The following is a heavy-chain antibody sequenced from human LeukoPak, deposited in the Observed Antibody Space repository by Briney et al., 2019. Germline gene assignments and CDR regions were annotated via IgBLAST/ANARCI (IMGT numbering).Heavy chain of an antibody. CDR1: GFTFSSYG. Sequence: GGSLRLSCAASGFTFSSYGMHWVRQAPGKGLEWVAVIWYDGSNKYYADSVKGRFTISRDNSKNTLYLQMNSLRAEDTAVYYCAKDTYYYDSSGHYLVWGQGTLVTVSS. CDR3: AKDTYYYDSSGHYLV. V-gene: IGHV3-33*06. D-gene: IGHD3-22*01. CDR2: IWYDGSNK. J-gene: IGHJ4*02.